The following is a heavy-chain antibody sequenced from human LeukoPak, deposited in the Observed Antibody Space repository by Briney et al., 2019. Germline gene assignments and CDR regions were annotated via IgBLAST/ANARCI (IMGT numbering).Heavy chain of an antibody. Sequence: SETLPLTCTVSGGSISSYYWSWIRQPPGKGLEWIGYIYYSGSTNYNPSLKSRVTLSVDPSKNPFSLKLSSVTAADTAVYYCARAPRVEIATIFRKAPMLGIDVWGQGTTVTVSS. J-gene: IGHJ6*02. CDR3: ARAPRVEIATIFRKAPMLGIDV. V-gene: IGHV4-59*01. CDR2: IYYSGST. D-gene: IGHD5-24*01. CDR1: GGSISSYY.